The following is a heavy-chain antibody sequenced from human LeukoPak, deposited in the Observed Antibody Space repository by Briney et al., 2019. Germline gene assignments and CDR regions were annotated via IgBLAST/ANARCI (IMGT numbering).Heavy chain of an antibody. J-gene: IGHJ4*02. CDR3: ARDISRITQGSRGFDY. D-gene: IGHD2-15*01. CDR1: GFTFSNYA. Sequence: GGSLRLSCAASGFTFSNYAMHWVRQAPGKGLEYVSTITSNGGYTYYANSVQGRYTISRDNSKNTLYLQMGSLGAEDMAVYYCARDISRITQGSRGFDYWGQGTRVAVSS. V-gene: IGHV3-64*01. CDR2: ITSNGGYT.